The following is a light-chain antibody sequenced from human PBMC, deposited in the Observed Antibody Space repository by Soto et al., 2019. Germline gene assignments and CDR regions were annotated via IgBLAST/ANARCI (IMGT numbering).Light chain of an antibody. CDR2: DAS. Sequence: DIPMTQSPSTLSASVGDRVTITCRASQSISSWVAWYQQKPGKAPKLLIYDASSLESGVPSRFSGSGSGTEFTLTISSLQPDDFATYYCQQYNSYPITFGQGTRLEIK. CDR1: QSISSW. J-gene: IGKJ5*01. V-gene: IGKV1-5*01. CDR3: QQYNSYPIT.